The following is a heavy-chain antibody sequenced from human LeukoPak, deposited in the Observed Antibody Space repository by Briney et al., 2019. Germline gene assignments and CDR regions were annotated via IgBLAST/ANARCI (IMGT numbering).Heavy chain of an antibody. CDR3: QFGSGSYYNIPDNWFDP. Sequence: LGGSLRLSCAASGFSFSNYWMTWVRQAPGKGLEWVANIKQDGSEKYYVDSVKGRFTISRDNAQNSLYLQMNSLRAEDTAVYYCQFGSGSYYNIPDNWFDPWGQGTLVTVSS. V-gene: IGHV3-7*01. CDR1: GFSFSNYW. CDR2: IKQDGSEK. J-gene: IGHJ5*02. D-gene: IGHD3-10*01.